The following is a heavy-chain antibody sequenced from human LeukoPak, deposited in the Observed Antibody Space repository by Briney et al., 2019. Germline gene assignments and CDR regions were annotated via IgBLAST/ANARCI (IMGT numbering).Heavy chain of an antibody. CDR2: TLAGFVEI. V-gene: IGHV3-23*01. CDR3: ARGHLPTPRSAMDV. J-gene: IGHJ6*02. CDR1: GFRISGHA. D-gene: IGHD3-3*02. Sequence: GGSLRLSCVASGFRISGHAMSWVRQAPAKGLEWVSITLAGFVEIHYADSVNGRFTISRDNAKNTLYLQMKSLRAEDTAVYYCARGHLPTPRSAMDVWGQGTTVTVSS.